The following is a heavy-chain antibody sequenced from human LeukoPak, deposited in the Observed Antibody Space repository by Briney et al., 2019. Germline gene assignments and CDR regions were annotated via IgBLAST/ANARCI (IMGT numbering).Heavy chain of an antibody. CDR2: IYYSGST. J-gene: IGHJ4*02. CDR3: ARDHGGYSSVFDY. V-gene: IGHV4-59*01. Sequence: SETLSLTCTVSGGSISSYYWSWIRQPPGKGLEWIGYIYYSGSTNYNPSLKSRVTISVDTSKNQFSLKLSSVTAADTAVYYCARDHGGYSSVFDYWGQGTLVTVSS. D-gene: IGHD5-18*01. CDR1: GGSISSYY.